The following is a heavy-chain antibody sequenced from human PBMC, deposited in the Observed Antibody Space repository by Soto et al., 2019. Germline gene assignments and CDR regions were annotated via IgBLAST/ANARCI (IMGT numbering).Heavy chain of an antibody. J-gene: IGHJ4*02. CDR3: GRSREGYSYFEH. CDR1: GFTVSSYW. Sequence: EVQLVESGGGFVQHGGSLRLSCAASGFTVSSYWMHWVRQAPGAGPVWVSRISSDGSSIYYADSVKGRFTVSRDNAKNTLYLQMSSLRADDTAVYHCGRSREGYSYFEHWGQGILVTVSS. CDR2: ISSDGSSI. V-gene: IGHV3-74*01. D-gene: IGHD4-4*01.